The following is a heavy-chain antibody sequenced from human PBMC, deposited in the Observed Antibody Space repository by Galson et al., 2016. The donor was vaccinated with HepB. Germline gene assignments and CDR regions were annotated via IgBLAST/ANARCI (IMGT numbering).Heavy chain of an antibody. CDR3: ARGRGGKEFDF. CDR2: IDYTRST. D-gene: IGHD3-16*01. J-gene: IGHJ4*02. CDR1: GVSITAYS. Sequence: SETLSLTCTVSGVSITAYSWNWIRQSPGKGLEWIGYIDYTRSTNYNPSLKSRVTLSVDTSKNQFSLNLISVTATDTAMYFCARGRGGKEFDFWGRGSLVTVSS. V-gene: IGHV4-59*12.